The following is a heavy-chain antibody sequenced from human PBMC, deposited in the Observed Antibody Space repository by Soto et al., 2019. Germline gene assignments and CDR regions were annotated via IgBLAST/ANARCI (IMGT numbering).Heavy chain of an antibody. Sequence: QVQLVQSGAEVKKPGASVKVSCKASGFTFTTYGFTWVRQAPGQGLEWMGWISAYNGNTNYAQKFQGRVTMTTDTSTRTVYLELRSLTSDDAAVYCCARGGRDGMDVWGQGTTVTLSS. V-gene: IGHV1-18*01. CDR1: GFTFTTYG. J-gene: IGHJ6*02. CDR2: ISAYNGNT. D-gene: IGHD3-10*01. CDR3: ARGGRDGMDV.